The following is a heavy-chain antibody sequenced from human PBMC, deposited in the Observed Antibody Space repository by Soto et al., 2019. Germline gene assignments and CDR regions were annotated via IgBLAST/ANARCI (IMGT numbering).Heavy chain of an antibody. CDR2: ISNDGSDK. D-gene: IGHD6-13*01. CDR1: GFTFNNYG. J-gene: IGHJ3*01. V-gene: IGHV3-30*18. CDR3: AKDQGIGASHAID. Sequence: QVQLVESGGGVVQPGRSLRLSCAASGFTFNNYGMHWVRQAPGKGLEWVAVISNDGSDKYYADSVQGRLNSSRDNSKTTGQLKMHSRRAEDTAVYYWAKDQGIGASHAIDWGQGTMVTVSS.